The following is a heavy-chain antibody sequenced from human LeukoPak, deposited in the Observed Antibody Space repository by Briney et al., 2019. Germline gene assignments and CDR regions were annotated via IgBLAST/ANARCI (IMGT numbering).Heavy chain of an antibody. J-gene: IGHJ6*03. Sequence: SETLSLTCAVYGGSFSGYYWSWIRQPPGKGLEWIGEINHSGSTNYNPSLKSRVTISVDTSKNQFSLKLSSVTAADTAVYYCARTVRGVTPWEVRYYYYYMDVWGKGTTVTISS. CDR3: ARTVRGVTPWEVRYYYYYMDV. V-gene: IGHV4-34*01. CDR2: INHSGST. CDR1: GGSFSGYY. D-gene: IGHD3-10*01.